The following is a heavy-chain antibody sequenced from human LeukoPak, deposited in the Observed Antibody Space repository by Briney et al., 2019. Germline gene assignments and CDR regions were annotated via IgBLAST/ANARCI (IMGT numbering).Heavy chain of an antibody. CDR1: GGSISSSSYY. CDR3: ARTIAGGYCSGGSCFYDY. V-gene: IGHV4-39*01. J-gene: IGHJ4*02. D-gene: IGHD2-15*01. CDR2: TYYSGST. Sequence: SETLSLTCTVSGGSISSSSYYWGWIRQPPGKGLEWIGSTYYSGSTYYNPSLKSRVTISVDTSKNQFSLKLSSVTAADTAVYYCARTIAGGYCSGGSCFYDYWGRGTLVTVSS.